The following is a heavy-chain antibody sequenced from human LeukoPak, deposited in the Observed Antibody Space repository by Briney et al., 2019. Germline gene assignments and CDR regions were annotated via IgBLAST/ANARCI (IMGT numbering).Heavy chain of an antibody. Sequence: GALRLSCAASGFTFSSYAMSWVRQAQGKGLEWVSAISGSGGSTYYADSVKGRFTISRDNSKNTLYLQMNSLRAEDTAVYYCARAPDETGTTDYWGQGTLVTVSS. D-gene: IGHD1-1*01. V-gene: IGHV3-23*01. CDR2: ISGSGGST. CDR1: GFTFSSYA. J-gene: IGHJ4*02. CDR3: ARAPDETGTTDY.